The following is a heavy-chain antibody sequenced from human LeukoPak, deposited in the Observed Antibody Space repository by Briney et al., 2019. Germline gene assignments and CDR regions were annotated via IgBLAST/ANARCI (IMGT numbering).Heavy chain of an antibody. CDR1: GFTFDDYA. J-gene: IGHJ4*02. CDR2: ITWNSGSI. V-gene: IGHV3-9*03. Sequence: PGGSLRLSCAASGFTFDDYAMHWVRQAPGKGLEWVSSITWNSGSIDYAGSVKGRFTISRDNAKNSLYLQMNSLRAEDIALYYCAKGTVSSGYYWVFGYWGQGTLVTVSS. CDR3: AKGTVSSGYYWVFGY. D-gene: IGHD3-22*01.